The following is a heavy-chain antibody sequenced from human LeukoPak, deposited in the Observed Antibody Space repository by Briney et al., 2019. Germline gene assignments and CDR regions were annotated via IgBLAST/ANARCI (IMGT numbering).Heavy chain of an antibody. J-gene: IGHJ4*02. Sequence: PSETLSLTCTGSGGSIIRGGYFWNWIRQRPGKGLEWIGHIYYSGSTFYNPSLKGRIIISLDTSKNHFSLDLSSVTAADTAVYYCAALSYDFRSDYWGQGTLVTVSS. V-gene: IGHV4-31*03. D-gene: IGHD3/OR15-3a*01. CDR3: AALSYDFRSDY. CDR1: GGSIIRGGYF. CDR2: IYYSGST.